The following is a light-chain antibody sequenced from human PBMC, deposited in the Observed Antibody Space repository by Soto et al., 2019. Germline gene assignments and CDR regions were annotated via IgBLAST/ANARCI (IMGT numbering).Light chain of an antibody. J-gene: IGKJ4*01. V-gene: IGKV1-12*01. CDR3: KQSKTFPLT. Sequence: DIQMTQSPSSLSASVGDRVTITCRASQAIDRWLAWYQQKPGKAPKVLIYAASNLRSGVPSRFSGSGSGIDFSLTISSLQPEDLATYYCKQSKTFPLTLGGGTKVDIK. CDR2: AAS. CDR1: QAIDRW.